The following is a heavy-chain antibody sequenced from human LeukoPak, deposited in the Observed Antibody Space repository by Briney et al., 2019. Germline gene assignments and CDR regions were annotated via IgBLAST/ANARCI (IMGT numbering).Heavy chain of an antibody. Sequence: ASVKVSCKASGYTFTDYYMHWVRQAPGQGLEWMGWIDPRSGGTNFARKFQGRVTMTRDTSISTAYMELSRLTSDDMAVYYCTSSDYTSSDYWGQGTLVTVSS. V-gene: IGHV1-2*02. CDR1: GYTFTDYY. J-gene: IGHJ4*02. D-gene: IGHD2-2*02. CDR2: IDPRSGGT. CDR3: TSSDYTSSDY.